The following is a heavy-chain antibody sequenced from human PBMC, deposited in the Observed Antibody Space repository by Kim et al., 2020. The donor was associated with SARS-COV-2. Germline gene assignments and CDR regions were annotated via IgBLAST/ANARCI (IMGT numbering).Heavy chain of an antibody. CDR3: ATLRSGIRFLEWLGMNYFDY. V-gene: IGHV4-39*01. CDR2: IYYSGST. D-gene: IGHD3-3*01. Sequence: SETLSLTCTVSGGSISSSSYYWGWIRQPPGKGLEWIGSIYYSGSTYYNPSLKSRVTISVDTSKNQFSLKLSSVTAADTAVYYCATLRSGIRFLEWLGMNYFDYWGQGTLVTVSS. J-gene: IGHJ4*02. CDR1: GGSISSSSYY.